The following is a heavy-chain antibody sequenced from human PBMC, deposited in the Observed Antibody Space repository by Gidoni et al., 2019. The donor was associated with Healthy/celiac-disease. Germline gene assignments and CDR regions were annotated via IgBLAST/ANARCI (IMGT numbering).Heavy chain of an antibody. CDR1: GFPLSSYW. V-gene: IGHV3-74*01. J-gene: IGHJ4*02. Sequence: EVQLLESGGGLVQPGGSLRLACAASGFPLSSYWMHWVRQAPGKGLVWVSRINSDGSSTSYADSVKGRFTISRDNAKNTLYLQMNSLGAEDTAVYYCARVGVGATPSLFDYWGQGTLVTVSS. D-gene: IGHD1-26*01. CDR2: INSDGSST. CDR3: ARVGVGATPSLFDY.